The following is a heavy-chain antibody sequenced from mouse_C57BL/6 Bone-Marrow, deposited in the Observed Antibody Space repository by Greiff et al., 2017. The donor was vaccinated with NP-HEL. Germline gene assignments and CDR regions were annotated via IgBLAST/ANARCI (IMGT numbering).Heavy chain of an antibody. Sequence: QVHVKQPGAELVKPGASVKVSCKASGYTFTSYWMHWVKQRPGQGLEWIGRIHPSDSDTNYNQKFKGKATLTVDKSSSTAYMQLSSLTSEDSAVYYCAIVYYGYDWFAYWGQGTRVTVSA. CDR2: IHPSDSDT. V-gene: IGHV1-74*01. J-gene: IGHJ3*01. CDR1: GYTFTSYW. CDR3: AIVYYGYDWFAY. D-gene: IGHD2-2*01.